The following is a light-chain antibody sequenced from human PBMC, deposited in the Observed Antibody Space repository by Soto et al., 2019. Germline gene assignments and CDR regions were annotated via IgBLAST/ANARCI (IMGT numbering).Light chain of an antibody. CDR1: QSVSSN. Sequence: EIGMTQSPATLSVSPGERATLSCRASQSVSSNLAWYQQKPRQAPRLLIYGASTRPTGIPARFSGSGSGTEFTLPISSLQSEDFAVYYCQQYNNWPMYTFGQGTKLEIK. V-gene: IGKV3-15*01. J-gene: IGKJ2*01. CDR2: GAS. CDR3: QQYNNWPMYT.